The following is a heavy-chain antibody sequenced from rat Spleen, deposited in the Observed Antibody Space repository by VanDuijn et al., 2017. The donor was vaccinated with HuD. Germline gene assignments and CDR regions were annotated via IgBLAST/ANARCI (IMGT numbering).Heavy chain of an antibody. J-gene: IGHJ2*01. V-gene: IGHV5-7*01. CDR2: IGYAGSRT. CDR3: VRQWDY. Sequence: EVHLVESGGGLVQPGGSLKLSCAASGFTFSDYNMAWVRQAPKKGLDWVTSIGYAGSRTYYRDSVKGRFTISRDTAQNILYLQMNSPRSEDTATYYCVRQWDYWGQGVMVTVSS. CDR1: GFTFSDYN.